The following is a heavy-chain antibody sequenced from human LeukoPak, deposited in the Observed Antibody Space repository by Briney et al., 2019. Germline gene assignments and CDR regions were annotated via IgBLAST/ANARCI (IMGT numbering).Heavy chain of an antibody. CDR2: INPNSGGT. CDR3: ARDEIAVAGTMDY. CDR1: GYTFTGYY. V-gene: IGHV1-2*02. D-gene: IGHD6-19*01. J-gene: IGHJ4*02. Sequence: ASVKVSCTASGYTFTGYYIHWVRQAPGQGLEWMGWINPNSGGTIFAQKFQGRVTMTRDTSISTAYMELTSLRSDDTAVYYCARDEIAVAGTMDYWGQGTLVTVSS.